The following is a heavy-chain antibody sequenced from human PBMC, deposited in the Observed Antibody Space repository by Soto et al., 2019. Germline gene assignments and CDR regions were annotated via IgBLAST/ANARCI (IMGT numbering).Heavy chain of an antibody. J-gene: IGHJ1*01. CDR3: ARSRDGYNGIFQH. Sequence: GGSLRLSCAASGFTFSSYAMHWVRQAPGKGLEWVAVISYDGSNKYYADSVKGRFTISRDNSKNTLYLQMNSLRAEDTAVYYCARSRDGYNGIFQHWGQGTLVTVSS. CDR1: GFTFSSYA. V-gene: IGHV3-30-3*01. D-gene: IGHD5-12*01. CDR2: ISYDGSNK.